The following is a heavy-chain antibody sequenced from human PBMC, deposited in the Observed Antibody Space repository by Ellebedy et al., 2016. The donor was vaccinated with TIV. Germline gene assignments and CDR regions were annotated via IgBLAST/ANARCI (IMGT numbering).Heavy chain of an antibody. CDR1: GVSISSCY. J-gene: IGHJ4*02. V-gene: IGHV4-59*01. CDR3: ARETDYGDQILHY. CDR2: VYNSGST. D-gene: IGHD4-17*01. Sequence: MPSETLSLTCTVSGVSISSCYWSWIRQSPGKGLEWIGYVYNSGSTNYNPSLKSRVTISLDTSKNQFSLKLNSVTAADTAVYYCARETDYGDQILHYWGQGAMVTVSS.